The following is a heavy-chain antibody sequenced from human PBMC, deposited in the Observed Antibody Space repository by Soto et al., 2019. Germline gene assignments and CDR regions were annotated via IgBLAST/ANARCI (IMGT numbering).Heavy chain of an antibody. D-gene: IGHD4-17*01. J-gene: IGHJ4*02. V-gene: IGHV3-15*01. Sequence: EVQLVEAGGGLVKPGGSLRLSCAASGFTFSNAWMSWVRQAPGKGLEWVGRIKSKTDGGTTDYAAPVKGRFTISRDDSKNTLYLQMNSLKTGDTVLYYCTTASGDYPADYWGQGTLVTVSS. CDR3: TTASGDYPADY. CDR2: IKSKTDGGTT. CDR1: GFTFSNAW.